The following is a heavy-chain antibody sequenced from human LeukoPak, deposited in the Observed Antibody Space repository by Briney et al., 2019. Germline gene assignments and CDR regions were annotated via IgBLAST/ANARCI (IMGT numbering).Heavy chain of an antibody. V-gene: IGHV4-31*03. D-gene: IGHD3-10*01. CDR2: IYYSGST. CDR1: GGSISSSTNH. Sequence: NTSETLSLTCTVSGGSISSSTNHWGWIRQPPGKGLEWIGYIYYSGSTYYNPSLKSRVTISVDTSKNQFSLKLSSVTAADTAVYYCASFRRHGSGSYYSFDYWGQGTLVTVSS. J-gene: IGHJ4*02. CDR3: ASFRRHGSGSYYSFDY.